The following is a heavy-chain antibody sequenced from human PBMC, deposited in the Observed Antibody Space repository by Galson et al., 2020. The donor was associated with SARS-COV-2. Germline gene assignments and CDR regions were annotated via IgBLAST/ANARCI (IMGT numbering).Heavy chain of an antibody. J-gene: IGHJ6*02. V-gene: IGHV3-30-3*01. CDR1: GFTFSSYA. Sequence: GESLKISCAASGFTFSSYAMHWVRQAPGKGLEWVAVISYDGSNKYYADSVNGRFTISRDNSKNTLYLQMNSLRAEDTAVYYCASEEGLTTVTIHYCGMDVWGQGTTVTVSS. CDR3: ASEEGLTTVTIHYCGMDV. D-gene: IGHD4-17*01. CDR2: ISYDGSNK.